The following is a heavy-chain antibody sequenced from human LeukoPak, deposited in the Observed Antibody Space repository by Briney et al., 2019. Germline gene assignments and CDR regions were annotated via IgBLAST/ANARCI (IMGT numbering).Heavy chain of an antibody. CDR3: ARVQYYDFWSGYPKGWYFDL. CDR1: GYTFTSYG. D-gene: IGHD3-3*01. CDR2: ISAYNGNT. Sequence: ASVKVSCKASGYTFTSYGISWVRQAPGQGLEWMGRISAYNGNTNYAQKLQGRVTMTTDTSTSTAYMELRSLRSDDTAVYYCARVQYYDFWSGYPKGWYFDLWGRGTLVTVSS. V-gene: IGHV1-18*01. J-gene: IGHJ2*01.